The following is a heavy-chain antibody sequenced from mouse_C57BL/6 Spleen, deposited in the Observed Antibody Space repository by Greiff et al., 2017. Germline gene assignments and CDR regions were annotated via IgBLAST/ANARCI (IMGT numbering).Heavy chain of an antibody. V-gene: IGHV1-55*01. CDR3: ARLNYDYDGGYFDV. CDR2: IYPGSGST. J-gene: IGHJ1*03. Sequence: QVQLQQPGAELVKPGASVKMSCKASGYTFTSYWITWVKQRPGQGLEWIGDIYPGSGSTNYNEKFKSKATLTVDTSSSTAYMQLSSLTSEDSAVYCCARLNYDYDGGYFDVWGTGTTVTVSS. D-gene: IGHD2-4*01. CDR1: GYTFTSYW.